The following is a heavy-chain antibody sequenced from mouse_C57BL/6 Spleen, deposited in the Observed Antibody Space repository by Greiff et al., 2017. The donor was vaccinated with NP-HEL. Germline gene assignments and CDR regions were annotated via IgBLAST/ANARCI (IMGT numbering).Heavy chain of an antibody. J-gene: IGHJ4*01. CDR2: IDPSDSET. Sequence: VQLQQPGAELVRPGSSVKLSCKASGYTFTSYWMHWVKQRPIQGLEWIGNIDPSDSETHYNQKFKDKATLTVDKSSSTAYMQLSSLTSEDSAVYYCARRGFTTEAMDYWGQGTSVTVSS. CDR1: GYTFTSYW. D-gene: IGHD1-1*01. V-gene: IGHV1-52*01. CDR3: ARRGFTTEAMDY.